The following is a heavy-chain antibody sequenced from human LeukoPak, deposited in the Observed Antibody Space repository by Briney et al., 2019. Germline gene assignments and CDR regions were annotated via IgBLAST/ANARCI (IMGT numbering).Heavy chain of an antibody. D-gene: IGHD3-22*01. CDR1: GGSISSYY. V-gene: IGHV4-59*01. CDR3: ARDYYDSPLLIDY. Sequence: PSETLSLTCTVSGGSISSYYWSWIRQPPGKGLEWIGYIYYSGSTNYNPSLKSRVTISVDTSKNQFSLKLSSVTAADTAVYYCARDYYDSPLLIDYWGQGTLVTVSS. CDR2: IYYSGST. J-gene: IGHJ4*02.